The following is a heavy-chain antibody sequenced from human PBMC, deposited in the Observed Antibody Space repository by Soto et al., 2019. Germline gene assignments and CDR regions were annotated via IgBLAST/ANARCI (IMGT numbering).Heavy chain of an antibody. V-gene: IGHV1-8*01. J-gene: IGHJ4*02. D-gene: IGHD6-13*01. CDR3: ACSQFPGYSSSWYYFDY. CDR1: GYTFTSYD. CDR2: MNPNSGNT. Sequence: ASVKVSCKASGYTFTSYDINWVRQATGQGLEWMGWMNPNSGNTGYAQKFQGRVTMTRNTSISTAYMELSSLRSEDTAVYYCACSQFPGYSSSWYYFDYWGQGTLVTVSS.